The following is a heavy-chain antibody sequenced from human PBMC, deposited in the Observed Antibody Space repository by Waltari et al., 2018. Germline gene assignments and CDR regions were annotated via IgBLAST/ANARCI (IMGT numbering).Heavy chain of an antibody. D-gene: IGHD3-10*01. CDR3: ARSPRFGVGSYQFDS. V-gene: IGHV4-34*01. J-gene: IGHJ4*02. Sequence: QVQLQPWGAGLLKPSETLSLTCAVSSGSLSNYYWNWIRQTQGKGLEWIGDIDRSGNTNYNASLMSRLTISRDISKSHFSLRLESVTAADTAVYYCARSPRFGVGSYQFDSWGQGTLVTVSS. CDR2: IDRSGNT. CDR1: SGSLSNYY.